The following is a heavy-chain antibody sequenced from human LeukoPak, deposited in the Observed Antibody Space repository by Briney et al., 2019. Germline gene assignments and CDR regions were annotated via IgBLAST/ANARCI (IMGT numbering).Heavy chain of an antibody. Sequence: GESLKISCKGSGYSFTSYWIGWVRQMPGKGLEWMGIIYPGDSDTRYSPSFQGQVTISADKSISTAYLQWSSLKASDTAMYYCARQTYCGGACTQFFDYWGQGTLVTVSS. CDR2: IYPGDSDT. V-gene: IGHV5-51*01. CDR1: GYSFTSYW. J-gene: IGHJ4*02. CDR3: ARQTYCGGACTQFFDY. D-gene: IGHD2-21*02.